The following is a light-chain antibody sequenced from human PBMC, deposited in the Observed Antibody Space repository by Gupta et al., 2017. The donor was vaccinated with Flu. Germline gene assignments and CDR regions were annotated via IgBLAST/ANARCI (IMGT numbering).Light chain of an antibody. CDR3: LQYKRSPYT. CDR2: GAS. Sequence: ERLTVYCKARQSVPNNFLEWFQQKPSLTPRLLIYGASSRATGIPDRFSGSGSGTHFTLTISRVEAEDAGVFYCLQYKRSPYTFGQGTKLEI. V-gene: IGKV3-20*01. CDR1: QSVPNNF. J-gene: IGKJ2*01.